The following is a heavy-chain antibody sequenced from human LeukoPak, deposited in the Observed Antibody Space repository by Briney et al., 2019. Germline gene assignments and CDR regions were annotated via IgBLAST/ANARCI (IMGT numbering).Heavy chain of an antibody. CDR1: GFTFRSYW. D-gene: IGHD6-19*01. CDR2: INSDGSST. CDR3: ARDSYSSGAHFDY. J-gene: IGHJ4*02. V-gene: IGHV3-74*01. Sequence: PGGSLRLSCAASGFTFRSYWMDWVRQAPGKGLVWVSRINSDGSSTSYADSVKGRFTISRDNAKNTLYLQMNSLRAEDTAVCYCARDSYSSGAHFDYWGQGTLVTVSS.